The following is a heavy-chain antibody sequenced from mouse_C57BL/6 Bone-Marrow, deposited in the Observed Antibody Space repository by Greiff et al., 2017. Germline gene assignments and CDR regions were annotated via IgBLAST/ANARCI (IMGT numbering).Heavy chain of an antibody. Sequence: VQLKESGPELVKPGASVKISCKASGYSFTDYNMNWVKQSNGKSLEWIGVINPNYGTTSYNPKFKGKATLTVDQSSSTAYMQLNSLTSEDSAVYYCASSDYDGSSYWYFDVWGTGTTGTVSS. CDR1: GYSFTDYN. D-gene: IGHD1-1*01. V-gene: IGHV1-39*01. CDR2: INPNYGTT. J-gene: IGHJ1*03. CDR3: ASSDYDGSSYWYFDV.